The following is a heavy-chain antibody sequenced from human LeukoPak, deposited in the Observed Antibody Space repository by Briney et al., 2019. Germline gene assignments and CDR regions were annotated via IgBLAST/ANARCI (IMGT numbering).Heavy chain of an antibody. Sequence: GGSLRLSCAASGFTFSSYGMHWVRQAPGKGLEWVAVISYDGSNKYYADSVKGRFTISRDNSKNTLYLQMNSLRAEDTAVYYCARSRGRWLQLLGAFDIWGQGTMVTVSS. CDR3: ARSRGRWLQLLGAFDI. CDR1: GFTFSSYG. J-gene: IGHJ3*02. V-gene: IGHV3-30*03. D-gene: IGHD5-24*01. CDR2: ISYDGSNK.